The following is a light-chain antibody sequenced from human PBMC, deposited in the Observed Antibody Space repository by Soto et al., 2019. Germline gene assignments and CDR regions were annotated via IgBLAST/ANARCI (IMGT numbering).Light chain of an antibody. CDR1: SSDVAAYNY. CDR2: DVT. CDR3: CSYAGSYSWV. V-gene: IGLV2-11*01. Sequence: QSALTQPRSVSGSPGQSITISCTGSSSDVAAYNYVSWYQQHPGSAPKLIIYDVTKRPSVVPDRFSGSKSGNTASLTISGLQAEDEADYCCCSYAGSYSWVFGGGTKVTVL. J-gene: IGLJ3*02.